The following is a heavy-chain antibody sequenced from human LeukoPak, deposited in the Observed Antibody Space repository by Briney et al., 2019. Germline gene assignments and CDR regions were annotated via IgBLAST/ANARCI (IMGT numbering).Heavy chain of an antibody. Sequence: SETLSLTCTVPGASISSYYWSWIRQPPGKGLEWIGCIYYSGYTNYNPSLKSRVTISVDTSKNQFSLKLSSVTAADTAVYYCARSYSGYDTYYFDYWGQGTLVTVSS. J-gene: IGHJ4*02. V-gene: IGHV4-59*01. CDR2: IYYSGYT. CDR3: ARSYSGYDTYYFDY. CDR1: GASISSYY. D-gene: IGHD5-12*01.